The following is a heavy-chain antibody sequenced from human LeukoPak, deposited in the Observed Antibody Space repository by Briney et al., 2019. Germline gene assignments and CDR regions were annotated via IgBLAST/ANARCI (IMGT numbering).Heavy chain of an antibody. Sequence: ASVKVSCKASGYTFTSYYMHWVRQAPGQGLEWMGIINPSGGSTSYAQKFQGRVTMTRDTSKNQFSLKLSSVTAADTAVYYCARMYSGTSYYFDYWGQGTLVTVSS. J-gene: IGHJ4*02. CDR1: GYTFTSYY. D-gene: IGHD1-26*01. CDR3: ARMYSGTSYYFDY. CDR2: INPSGGST. V-gene: IGHV1-46*01.